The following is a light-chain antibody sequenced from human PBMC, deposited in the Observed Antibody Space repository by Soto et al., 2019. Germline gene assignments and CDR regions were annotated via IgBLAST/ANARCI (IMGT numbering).Light chain of an antibody. CDR2: DVS. V-gene: IGLV2-14*01. CDR3: SSYTSATTYV. CDR1: SSDVGAYNY. Sequence: QSVLTQPASVSGSPGQSITISCTGTSSDVGAYNYDSWYQQYPGEAPKVIIYDVSHRPAGVSNRFSGSKSGNTASLTISGLQTQDEAAYYCSSYTSATTYVFGTGTKLTVL. J-gene: IGLJ1*01.